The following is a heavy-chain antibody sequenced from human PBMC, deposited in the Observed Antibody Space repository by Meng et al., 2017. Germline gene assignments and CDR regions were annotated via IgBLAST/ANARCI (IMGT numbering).Heavy chain of an antibody. CDR1: GGSFSGYY. D-gene: IGHD4-17*01. V-gene: IGHV4-34*01. Sequence: GSLRLSCAVYGGSFSGYYWSWIRQPPGKGLEWIGEINHSGSTNYNPSLKSRVTISVDTSKNQFSLKLSSVTAADTAVYYCARDGHVGYFDYWGQGTLVTVSS. CDR3: ARDGHVGYFDY. J-gene: IGHJ4*02. CDR2: INHSGST.